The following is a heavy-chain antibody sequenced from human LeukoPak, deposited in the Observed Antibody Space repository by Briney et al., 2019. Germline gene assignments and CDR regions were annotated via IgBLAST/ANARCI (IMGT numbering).Heavy chain of an antibody. CDR2: VHYTGST. CDR1: GFTCNNFE. J-gene: IGHJ6*02. D-gene: IGHD3-10*01. V-gene: IGHV4-39*01. Sequence: PGGSLRLSCAVSGFTCNNFEMNWVRQAPGKGLEWLGSVHYTGSTCYKTSLKSRLTVDMDTSRNQFSLRLSSVTAADTAVYYCARTSHSGYMVRGVLYYGMDVWGQGTTVTVSS. CDR3: ARTSHSGYMVRGVLYYGMDV.